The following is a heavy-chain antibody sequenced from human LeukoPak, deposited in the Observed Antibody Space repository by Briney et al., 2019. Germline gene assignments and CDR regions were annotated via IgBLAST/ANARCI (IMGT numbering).Heavy chain of an antibody. V-gene: IGHV4-4*07. CDR2: IYSSGST. J-gene: IGHJ5*02. Sequence: SETLSLTCTVSGDSIRTYYWSCIRQPAGKGLEWIGRIYSSGSTNYNPSLKSRVAMSVDTSKNQFSLNLISVTAADTAVYYCARGPSITIFGVVMYTWFDPWGQGTPVSVSS. D-gene: IGHD3-3*01. CDR1: GDSIRTYY. CDR3: ARGPSITIFGVVMYTWFDP.